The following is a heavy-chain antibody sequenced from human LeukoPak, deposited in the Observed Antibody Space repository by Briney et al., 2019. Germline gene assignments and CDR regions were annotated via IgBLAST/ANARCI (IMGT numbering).Heavy chain of an antibody. CDR3: ASSRPTLLWFGELYWFDP. CDR2: INQRGTP. D-gene: IGHD3-10*01. CDR1: GGSFSGDY. Sequence: SETLFLTCAVYGGSFSGDYWSWIRQPPGKGLEWVGDINQRGTPTYNPSLKRRVAISVDEYKNQFSLKLRSVPAADTAVYYCASSRPTLLWFGELYWFDPWGQGTLVTVSS. V-gene: IGHV4-34*01. J-gene: IGHJ5*02.